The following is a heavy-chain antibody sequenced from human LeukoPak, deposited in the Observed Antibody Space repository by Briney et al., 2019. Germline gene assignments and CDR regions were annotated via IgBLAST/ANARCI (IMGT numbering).Heavy chain of an antibody. Sequence: SETLSLTCAVFGGSFSSGQYWSWIRQPPGKGLEWIGEINHSGSSNYNPALKSRVTISVDTSKNQFSLKLSSVTAADTAVYYCARGSYYDFWSGLNGGQWFDPWGQGTLVTVSS. V-gene: IGHV4-34*01. CDR2: INHSGSS. D-gene: IGHD3-3*01. CDR3: ARGSYYDFWSGLNGGQWFDP. CDR1: GGSFSSGQY. J-gene: IGHJ5*02.